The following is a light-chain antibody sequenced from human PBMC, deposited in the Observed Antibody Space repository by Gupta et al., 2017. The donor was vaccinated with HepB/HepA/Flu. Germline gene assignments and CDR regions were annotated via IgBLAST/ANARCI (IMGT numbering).Light chain of an antibody. J-gene: IGLJ3*02. Sequence: SYVLTQPPSVSVAPGKMARITCGGNNIGSKSVHWYQQKPGQAPELVVYDDSDRPSGISERFSGSNSGNTATLTISRVEAGDEADYYCQVRDSSSDHWVFGGGTKLTVL. V-gene: IGLV3-21*03. CDR2: DDS. CDR1: NIGSKS. CDR3: QVRDSSSDHWV.